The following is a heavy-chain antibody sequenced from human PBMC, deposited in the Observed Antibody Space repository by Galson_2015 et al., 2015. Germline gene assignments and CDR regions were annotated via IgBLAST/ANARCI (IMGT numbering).Heavy chain of an antibody. CDR2: ISTSDRTM. Sequence: SLRLSCVASGFTFSDYYMSWIRQAPGKGLEWISYISTSDRTMYYADSVKGRFTISRDNAKNSLHLQMNSLRVEDTAVYYCARSPMTTTEDFDYWGQGTLVTVSS. CDR1: GFTFSDYY. D-gene: IGHD5-24*01. J-gene: IGHJ4*02. CDR3: ARSPMTTTEDFDY. V-gene: IGHV3-11*01.